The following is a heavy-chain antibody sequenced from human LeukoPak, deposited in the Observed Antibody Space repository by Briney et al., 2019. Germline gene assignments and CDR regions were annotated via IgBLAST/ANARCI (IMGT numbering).Heavy chain of an antibody. J-gene: IGHJ5*01. D-gene: IGHD3-22*01. CDR1: CGFISRNNYW. V-gene: IGHV4-39*01. Sequence: SETLFLSVTFSCGFISRNNYWWGWVPQPPRKGLEWIGTFCSSGDYFYFPSLKSRVIISADTSKNRFSLRLNSLIATDTALYYCARHKGPHIARIVLRNNWFDSWGQGILVIVSS. CDR3: ARHKGPHIARIVLRNNWFDS. CDR2: FCSSGDY.